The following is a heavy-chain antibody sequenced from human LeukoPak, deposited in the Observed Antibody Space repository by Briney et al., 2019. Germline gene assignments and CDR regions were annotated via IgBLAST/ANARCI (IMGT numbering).Heavy chain of an antibody. CDR2: IYHSGST. V-gene: IGHV4-4*02. Sequence: PSETLSLTCAVSGGSVSSSNWWSWVRQPPGKGLEWIGEIYHSGSTNYNPSLKSRVTTSVDKSKNQFSLKLSSVTAADTAVYYCASKQVFGVVINYFDYWGQGTLVTVSS. J-gene: IGHJ4*02. CDR1: GGSVSSSNW. D-gene: IGHD3-3*01. CDR3: ASKQVFGVVINYFDY.